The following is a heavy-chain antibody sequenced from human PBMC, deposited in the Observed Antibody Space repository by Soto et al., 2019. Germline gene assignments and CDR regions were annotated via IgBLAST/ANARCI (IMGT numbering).Heavy chain of an antibody. J-gene: IGHJ4*02. CDR2: VSYTGNT. CDR3: ARGTLL. CDR1: GGCIGSGGYW. Sequence: QVQLQESGPGLMQPSQTRSLTCTVAGGCIGSGGYWWSWIRQHPGRGLEWIGFVSYTGNTQYNPSLKSRVNISVDTSTKQFSLKLSSVTAADTAVYYCARGTLLWGQGTLVTVSS. D-gene: IGHD1-26*01. V-gene: IGHV4-31*03.